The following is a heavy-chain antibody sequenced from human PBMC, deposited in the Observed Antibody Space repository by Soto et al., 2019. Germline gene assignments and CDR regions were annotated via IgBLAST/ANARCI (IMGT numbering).Heavy chain of an antibody. CDR2: ISYDGSNK. Sequence: QVQLVESGGGVVQPGRSLRLSCAASGFTFSSYAMHWVRQAPGKGLEWVAVISYDGSNKYYADSVNGRFTISRDNSKNTLYLQMNSLRAEETAVYYCARDVEVVVITAPYFDYWGQGTLVTVSS. D-gene: IGHD3-22*01. V-gene: IGHV3-30-3*01. J-gene: IGHJ4*02. CDR1: GFTFSSYA. CDR3: ARDVEVVVITAPYFDY.